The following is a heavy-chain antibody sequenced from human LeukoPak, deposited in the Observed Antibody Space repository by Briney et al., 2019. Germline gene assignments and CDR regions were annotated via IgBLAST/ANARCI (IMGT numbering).Heavy chain of an antibody. V-gene: IGHV1-2*02. Sequence: ASVKVSCKASGYTFTGYHMHWVRQAPGQGLEWMGWINPNSGGTNYAQKFQGRVTMTRDTSISTAYMELSRLRSDDTAVYYCARVKRNYPLDQYFQHWGQGTLVTVSS. CDR3: ARVKRNYPLDQYFQH. CDR1: GYTFTGYH. CDR2: INPNSGGT. D-gene: IGHD1-7*01. J-gene: IGHJ1*01.